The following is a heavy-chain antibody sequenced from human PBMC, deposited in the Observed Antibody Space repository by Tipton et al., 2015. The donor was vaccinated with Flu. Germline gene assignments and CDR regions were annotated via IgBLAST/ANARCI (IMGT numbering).Heavy chain of an antibody. J-gene: IGHJ4*02. Sequence: LRLSCTVSGGSIRSSSYYWGWIRQPPGKGPEWIGSMLYGGSTYYNPSLESRVTISLDTSKNQFSLKLSSVTAADTTVYYCARDDSGFNDYWGPGTLVTVSS. CDR2: MLYGGST. V-gene: IGHV4-39*07. CDR3: ARDDSGFNDY. D-gene: IGHD3-22*01. CDR1: GGSIRSSSYY.